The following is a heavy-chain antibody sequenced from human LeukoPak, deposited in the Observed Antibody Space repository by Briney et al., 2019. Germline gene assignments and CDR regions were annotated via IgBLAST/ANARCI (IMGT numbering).Heavy chain of an antibody. D-gene: IGHD2-21*02. J-gene: IGHJ4*02. Sequence: GGSLRLPCAASGFTFSSYAMSWVRQAPGKGLEWVSSISSSGDNTYYADSVRGRFTISRDNSKSTLYLQMNSLRAEDTAVYYCAGPCGTGGDCYFVFDYWGQGTLVTVSS. CDR3: AGPCGTGGDCYFVFDY. CDR2: ISSSGDNT. V-gene: IGHV3-23*01. CDR1: GFTFSSYA.